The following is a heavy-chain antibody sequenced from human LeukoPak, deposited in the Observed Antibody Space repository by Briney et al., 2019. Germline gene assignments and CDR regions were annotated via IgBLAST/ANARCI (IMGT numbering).Heavy chain of an antibody. CDR1: GDSIKSGAFY. CDR2: IYYSGST. CDR3: ARLTSSSSGSSFDY. J-gene: IGHJ4*02. V-gene: IGHV4-39*07. D-gene: IGHD6-13*01. Sequence: SETLSLTCTVSGDSIKSGAFYWGWIRQPPGKGLEWIGNIYYSGSTYYNPSLKSRVTISVDTSKSQFSLKMNSVTAADTAVYYCARLTSSSSGSSFDYWGQGTLVTVSS.